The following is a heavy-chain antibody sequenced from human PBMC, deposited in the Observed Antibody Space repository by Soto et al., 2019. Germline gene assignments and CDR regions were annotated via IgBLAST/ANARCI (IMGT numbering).Heavy chain of an antibody. CDR1: GNPFIIYA. CDR3: VWSCTGGSCSDY. CDR2: FSVYNGNT. J-gene: IGHJ4*02. D-gene: IGHD2-15*01. Sequence: QVRLVQSGAELKKPGASVKVSCKASGNPFIIYAISWLRQAPGQGLEWMGRFSVYNGNTIYAQKFHDRLTVTTDTSTTTAYMELRSLTSDDTAVYYCVWSCTGGSCSDYWGQGTLVTVSS. V-gene: IGHV1-18*04.